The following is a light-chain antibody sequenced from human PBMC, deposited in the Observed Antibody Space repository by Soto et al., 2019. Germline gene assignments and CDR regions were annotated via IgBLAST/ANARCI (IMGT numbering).Light chain of an antibody. CDR2: AAS. V-gene: IGKV1-8*01. J-gene: IGKJ3*01. CDR3: QQYYRNPQT. CDR1: QRISRY. Sequence: SRSSLPAFTGDRVTITCPSLQRISRYLALHQQQLGTAPKILIYAASTLRNRVPSRSSGSGSGTDFTLTICCLQAEDFATNYCQQYYRNPQTFGQGTKVDMK.